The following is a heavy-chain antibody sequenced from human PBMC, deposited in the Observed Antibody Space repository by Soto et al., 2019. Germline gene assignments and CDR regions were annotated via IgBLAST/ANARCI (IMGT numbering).Heavy chain of an antibody. J-gene: IGHJ3*01. CDR2: IHSDGSST. Sequence: WGSLRLSCAASGFTFSYFWMRRVIQAPGQGLVWVSRIHSDGSSTTYADSVKGRFTTSRDNAKNTVDLQMNSLRAEDTAVYYCARGDRGAFDLWGQGTMVTVSS. V-gene: IGHV3-74*01. CDR1: GFTFSYFW. D-gene: IGHD2-21*02. CDR3: ARGDRGAFDL.